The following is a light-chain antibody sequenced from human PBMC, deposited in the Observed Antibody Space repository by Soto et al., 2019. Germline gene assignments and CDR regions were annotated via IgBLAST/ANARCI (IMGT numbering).Light chain of an antibody. CDR2: DAT. V-gene: IGLV3-21*02. CDR1: NIGAKS. Sequence: SYELTQSPSVSVAPGQTATVTCGGRNIGAKSVHWYQQRPGQAPVAVVFDATDRPSGIPDRISASRSGDTATLTISRVDAGDEADYYCQVWASTAEFFVFGSGTKVTVL. J-gene: IGLJ1*01. CDR3: QVWASTAEFFV.